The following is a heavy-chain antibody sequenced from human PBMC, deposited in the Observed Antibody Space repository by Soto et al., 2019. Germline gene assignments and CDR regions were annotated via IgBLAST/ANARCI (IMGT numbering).Heavy chain of an antibody. D-gene: IGHD2-15*01. V-gene: IGHV4-31*02. Sequence: QPGKGLEWIGYIYYSGSTYYNPSLRSRVTISVDTSKNQFSLKLSSVTAADTAVYYCAREGTIYCSGGSCYGYYFAYWRQRTPVPGTS. CDR3: AREGTIYCSGGSCYGYYFAY. J-gene: IGHJ4*02. CDR2: IYYSGST.